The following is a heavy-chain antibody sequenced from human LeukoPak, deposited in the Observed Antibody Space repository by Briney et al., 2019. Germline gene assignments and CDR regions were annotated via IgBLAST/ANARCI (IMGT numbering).Heavy chain of an antibody. CDR2: ISAYNGNT. CDR3: ARDHPIAVAGMEVDY. V-gene: IGHV1-18*01. CDR1: GYTFTSYG. Sequence: GASVKVSCKASGYTFTSYGISWVRQAPGRGLEWMGWISAYNGNTNYAQKLQGRVTMTTDTSTSTAYMELRSLRSDDTAVYYCARDHPIAVAGMEVDYWGQGTLVTVSS. D-gene: IGHD6-19*01. J-gene: IGHJ4*02.